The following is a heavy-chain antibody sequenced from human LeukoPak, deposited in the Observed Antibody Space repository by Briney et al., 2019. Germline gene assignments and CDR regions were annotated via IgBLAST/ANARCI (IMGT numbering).Heavy chain of an antibody. CDR1: GFTFSSYS. CDR3: ARENFPAYFDY. V-gene: IGHV3-48*01. Sequence: PGGSLRLSCAASGFTFSSYSMNWVRQAPGKGLEWVSYISSSSSTIYYADSVKGRFTISRDNAKNSLYLQMNSLRAEDTAVYYCARENFPAYFDYWGQRTLVTVSS. J-gene: IGHJ4*02. CDR2: ISSSSSTI.